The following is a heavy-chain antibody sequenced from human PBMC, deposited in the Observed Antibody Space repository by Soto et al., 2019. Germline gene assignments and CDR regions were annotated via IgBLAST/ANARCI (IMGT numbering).Heavy chain of an antibody. CDR3: AREARIVIAAPEYYFDY. J-gene: IGHJ4*02. V-gene: IGHV3-66*01. CDR2: IYSGGYT. CDR1: GFDVSNTD. Sequence: EVQLVESGGDLVQRGGSLRLSCAASGFDVSNTDMSWVRQAPGKGLELVSVIYSGGYTNYADSVKGRFIVSRDSPKNTLYLQMDSLRAEDTAVYYCAREARIVIAAPEYYFDYWGQGTLVTVSS. D-gene: IGHD2-21*01.